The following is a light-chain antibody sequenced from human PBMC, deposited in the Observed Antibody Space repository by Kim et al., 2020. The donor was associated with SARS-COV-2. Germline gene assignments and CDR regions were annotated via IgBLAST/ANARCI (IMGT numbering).Light chain of an antibody. V-gene: IGKV2-28*01. CDR1: QSLLHHTGYNF. CDR3: KQALLNPLA. J-gene: IGKJ4*01. CDR2: LGS. Sequence: PASISCRSSQSLLHHTGYNFLDWYLQKPGQSPQLLIYLGSKRASVVPDRFSGSGSGTDFTLKISRVEAEDVGMYYCKQALLNPLAFGGGTKVDIK.